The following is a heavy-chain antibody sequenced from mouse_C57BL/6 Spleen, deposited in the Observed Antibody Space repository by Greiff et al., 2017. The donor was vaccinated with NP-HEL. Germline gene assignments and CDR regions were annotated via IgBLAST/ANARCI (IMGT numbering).Heavy chain of an antibody. J-gene: IGHJ4*01. CDR1: GYSITSGYD. CDR3: AMGSPHAMDY. Sequence: EVQLVESGPGMVKPSQLLSLTCTVTGYSITSGYDWHWIRHFPGNKLEWMGYISYSGSTNYNPSLKSRISITHDTSKNHFFLKLNSVTTEDTATYYCAMGSPHAMDYWGQGTSVTVSS. V-gene: IGHV3-1*01. D-gene: IGHD3-1*01. CDR2: ISYSGST.